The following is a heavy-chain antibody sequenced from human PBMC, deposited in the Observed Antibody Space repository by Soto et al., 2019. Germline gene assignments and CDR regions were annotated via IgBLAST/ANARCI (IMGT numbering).Heavy chain of an antibody. D-gene: IGHD1-26*01. J-gene: IGHJ4*02. CDR3: ARAWEYLYFDY. V-gene: IGHV4-61*01. Sequence: SETLSLTCTVSGGSVTSTSYYWSWIRQPPGKGLEWIGYMHYSGSTNYNPSLKSRVTISVDTSKNQFSLKLSSVTAADTALYYCARAWEYLYFDYWGQGTLVTVSS. CDR1: GGSVTSTSYY. CDR2: MHYSGST.